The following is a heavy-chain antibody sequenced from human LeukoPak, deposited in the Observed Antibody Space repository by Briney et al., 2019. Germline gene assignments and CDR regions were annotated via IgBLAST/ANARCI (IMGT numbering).Heavy chain of an antibody. CDR3: AFWGFYYSGSGEYN. V-gene: IGHV4-39*07. Sequence: PSETLSLTCTVSGGSISGTSYYLGWTRQPPGKGLEWIGGLYYDGTTYYNPSLKSRVTILVDTSKNQFSLKLSSVTAADTAVYYCAFWGFYYSGSGEYNWGQGALVTVSS. J-gene: IGHJ4*02. D-gene: IGHD3-3*01. CDR2: LYYDGTT. CDR1: GGSISGTSYY.